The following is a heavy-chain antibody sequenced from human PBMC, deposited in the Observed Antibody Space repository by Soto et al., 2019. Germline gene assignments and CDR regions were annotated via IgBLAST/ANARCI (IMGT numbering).Heavy chain of an antibody. CDR2: IIPMFGIG. J-gene: IGHJ6*04. CDR3: ARAYGENYFYAMDV. Sequence: QVQLVQSGAEVKMPGSSVRVSCKASGGSFSNYAISWVRQAPGQGLEWMGGIIPMFGIGNYAEKFLDRVTITADESTSTSHMALSSLRSEDTAVYFCARAYGENYFYAMDVWGKGTTVTVSS. CDR1: GGSFSNYA. D-gene: IGHD3-10*01. V-gene: IGHV1-69*01.